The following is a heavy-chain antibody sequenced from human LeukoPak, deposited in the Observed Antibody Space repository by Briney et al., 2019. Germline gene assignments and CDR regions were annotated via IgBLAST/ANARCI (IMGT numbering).Heavy chain of an antibody. CDR3: ARDPVQDFDF. CDR2: INKDGSEK. D-gene: IGHD1-1*01. CDR1: GFTCTNYW. J-gene: IGHJ4*02. V-gene: IGHV3-7*01. Sequence: TGGSLRLSCAASGFTCTNYWMTRVRQAPGKGLEWVANINKDGSEKQYVDSVKGRFTTSRDNPKNSVYLQTSSLRVEDSAVYYCARDPVQDFDFWGQGIMVTVSP.